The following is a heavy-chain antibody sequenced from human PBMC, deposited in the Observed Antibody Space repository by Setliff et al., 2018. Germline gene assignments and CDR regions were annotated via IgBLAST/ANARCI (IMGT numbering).Heavy chain of an antibody. CDR2: ISDSSGST. J-gene: IGHJ6*03. CDR1: GFTFSTYA. CDR3: AKTAHHYGSGLMVTAIQGYMDV. Sequence: GGSLRLSCAASGFTFSTYAMSWVRQAPGKGLEWVSSISDSSGSTYYADAVKGRLTISRDNSKNTLYLQMNSLRADDTAVYYCAKTAHHYGSGLMVTAIQGYMDVWGKGTTVTVSS. V-gene: IGHV3-23*01. D-gene: IGHD2-21*02.